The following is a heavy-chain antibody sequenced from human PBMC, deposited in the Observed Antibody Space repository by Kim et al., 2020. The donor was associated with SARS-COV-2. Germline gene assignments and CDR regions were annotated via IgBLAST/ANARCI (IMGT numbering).Heavy chain of an antibody. CDR3: AREYHFDY. V-gene: IGHV3-74*01. CDR1: GFTFSSYW. J-gene: IGHJ4*02. CDR2: IKNDGSTT. D-gene: IGHD2-2*02. Sequence: GGSLRLSCAASGFTFSSYWMHWVRQAPGKGLEWVSRIKNDGSTTTYADSVKGRFTISRDNAKNTLYLQMNSLRAEDTAVYYCAREYHFDYWGQGTLVTVSS.